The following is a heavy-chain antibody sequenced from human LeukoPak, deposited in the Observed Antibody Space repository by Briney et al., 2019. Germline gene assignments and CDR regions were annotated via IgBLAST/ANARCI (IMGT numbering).Heavy chain of an antibody. J-gene: IGHJ4*02. CDR3: AKIDRQYCSRSSCYALDY. CDR2: IYPGDSDT. CDR1: GYSFTSYW. V-gene: IGHV5-51*01. Sequence: GESLKISCKGSGYSFTSYWIGWVRHMPVKGLEWMGIIYPGDSDTRYSPSFQGQVHISVDKSISTAYLQWSSLKASDTAIYYCAKIDRQYCSRSSCYALDYWGQGTQVTVSS. D-gene: IGHD2-2*01.